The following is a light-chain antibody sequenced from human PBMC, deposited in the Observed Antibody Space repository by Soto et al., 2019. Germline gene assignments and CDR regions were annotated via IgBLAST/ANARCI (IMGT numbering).Light chain of an antibody. J-gene: IGKJ3*01. V-gene: IGKV1-39*01. CDR1: QSISSY. Sequence: DIQMTQSPSSLSASVGDRVTITCRASQSISSYLNWYQQKPGKAPKLLIYDASSLQSGVPSRFSGSGSGTDFTLTISSLQPEDFATYYCKQSYRTPLSFGPGTNVDIK. CDR3: KQSYRTPLS. CDR2: DAS.